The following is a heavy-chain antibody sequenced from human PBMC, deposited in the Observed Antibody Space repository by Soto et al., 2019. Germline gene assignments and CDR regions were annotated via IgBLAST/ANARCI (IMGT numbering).Heavy chain of an antibody. CDR3: AREGLGENYYYGMDV. J-gene: IGHJ6*02. D-gene: IGHD2-21*01. Sequence: ASVKVSCKASGYTFTGYYMHWVRQAPGQGLEWMGWINPNSGGTNYAQKFQGRVTMTRDTSISTAYMELSRLRSDDTAVYYCAREGLGENYYYGMDVWGQGTTVTVS. CDR1: GYTFTGYY. CDR2: INPNSGGT. V-gene: IGHV1-2*02.